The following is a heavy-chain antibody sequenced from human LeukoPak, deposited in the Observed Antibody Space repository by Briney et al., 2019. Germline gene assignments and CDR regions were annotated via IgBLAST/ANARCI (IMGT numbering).Heavy chain of an antibody. CDR1: GYTFTGYY. J-gene: IGHJ4*02. V-gene: IGHV1-2*02. D-gene: IGHD3-16*02. CDR3: ARDYLYYDYVWGSYRPFDY. CDR2: INPNSGGT. Sequence: ASVTVSCTASGYTFTGYYMHWVRQAPGQGLEWMGWINPNSGGTNYAQKFQGRVTMTRDTSISTAYMELSRLRSDDTAVYYCARDYLYYDYVWGSYRPFDYWGQGTLVTVSS.